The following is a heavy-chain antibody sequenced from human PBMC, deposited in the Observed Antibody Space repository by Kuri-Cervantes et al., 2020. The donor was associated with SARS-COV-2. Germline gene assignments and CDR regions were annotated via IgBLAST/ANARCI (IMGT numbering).Heavy chain of an antibody. CDR1: GFTLSSYA. CDR2: ISGSGGST. CDR3: AKGPVGATGAFDI. D-gene: IGHD1-26*01. J-gene: IGHJ3*02. Sequence: GGSLRLSCAASGFTLSSYAMSWVRQAPGKGLEWVSAISGSGGSTYYADSVKGRFTISRDNSKNTLYLQMNSLRAEDTAVYYCAKGPVGATGAFDIWGQGTMVTVSS. V-gene: IGHV3-23*01.